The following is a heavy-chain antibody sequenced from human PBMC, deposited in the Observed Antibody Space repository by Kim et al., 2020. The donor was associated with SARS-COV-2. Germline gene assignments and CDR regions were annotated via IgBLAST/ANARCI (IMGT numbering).Heavy chain of an antibody. CDR1: GFTFSSYA. CDR3: AKETLWFGEYQGAFDI. D-gene: IGHD3-10*01. CDR2: ISGSGGST. J-gene: IGHJ3*02. Sequence: GGSLRLSCAASGFTFSSYAMSWVRQAPGKGLEWVSAISGSGGSTYYADSVKGRFTISRDNSKNTLYLQMNSLRAEDTAVYYCAKETLWFGEYQGAFDIWGQGTMVTVSS. V-gene: IGHV3-23*01.